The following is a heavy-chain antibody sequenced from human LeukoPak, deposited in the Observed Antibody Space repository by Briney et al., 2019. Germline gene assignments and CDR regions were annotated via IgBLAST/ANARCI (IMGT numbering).Heavy chain of an antibody. CDR2: IYSSGST. D-gene: IGHD2-2*02. V-gene: IGHV4-59*11. CDR3: ARAYTSSLPFLI. CDR1: GGSISSHY. J-gene: IGHJ4*02. Sequence: SETLSLTCTVSGGSISSHYWNWIRQPPGKGLEWIGFIYSSGSTNYNPSLKSRVTISLDTSRNEFSLRLSSATAADTALYYCARAYTSSLPFLIWRRGTLVTVSS.